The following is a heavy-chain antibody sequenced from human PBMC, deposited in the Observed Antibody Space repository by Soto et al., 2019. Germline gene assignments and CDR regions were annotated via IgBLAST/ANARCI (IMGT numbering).Heavy chain of an antibody. CDR1: GGTFSSYA. CDR3: ARVGGLYCSGGSCYPKNWFDP. V-gene: IGHV1-69*12. CDR2: IIPIFGTA. D-gene: IGHD2-15*01. Sequence: QVQLVQSGAEVKKPGSSVKVSCKASGGTFSSYAISWVRQAPGQGLEWMGGIIPIFGTANYAQKFQGRVTINADESTSTAYMELSSLRSEDTAVYYCARVGGLYCSGGSCYPKNWFDPWGQGTLVTVSS. J-gene: IGHJ5*02.